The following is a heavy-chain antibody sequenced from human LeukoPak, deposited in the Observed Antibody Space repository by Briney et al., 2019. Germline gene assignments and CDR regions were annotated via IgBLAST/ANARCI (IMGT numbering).Heavy chain of an antibody. CDR3: ATCGYTYGLYFDY. Sequence: GGSRRLSCAASGFTFSSYSMNWVRQAPGKGLEWVSYISSSSSTIYYADSVRGRFTNSRDNAKNSLYLQMNSLRAEDTAVYYCATCGYTYGLYFDYWGQGTLVTVSS. V-gene: IGHV3-48*01. D-gene: IGHD5-18*01. CDR2: ISSSSSTI. CDR1: GFTFSSYS. J-gene: IGHJ4*02.